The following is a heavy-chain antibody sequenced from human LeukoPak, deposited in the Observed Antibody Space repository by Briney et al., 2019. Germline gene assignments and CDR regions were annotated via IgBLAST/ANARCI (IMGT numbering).Heavy chain of an antibody. J-gene: IGHJ4*02. CDR2: ISAYNGNT. CDR1: GYTFTSYG. D-gene: IGHD6-19*01. Sequence: ASVTVSCKASGYTFTSYGISWVRQAPGQGLEWMGWISAYNGNTNYAQKLQGRVTMTTDTSTSTAYMELRSLRSDDTAVYYCARVNGNSSGWADFDYWGQGTLVTVSS. CDR3: ARVNGNSSGWADFDY. V-gene: IGHV1-18*01.